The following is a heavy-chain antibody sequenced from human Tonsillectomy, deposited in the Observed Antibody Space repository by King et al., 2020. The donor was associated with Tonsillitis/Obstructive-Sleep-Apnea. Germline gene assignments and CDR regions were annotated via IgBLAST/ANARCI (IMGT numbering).Heavy chain of an antibody. V-gene: IGHV3-9*01. CDR3: AKASDPRSCCWYLDAFDI. CDR2: ISWNSGSI. D-gene: IGHD6-19*01. J-gene: IGHJ3*02. Sequence: VQLVESGGGLVQPGRSLRLSCAASGFTFDDYAMHWVRHAPGKGLEWVSGISWNSGSIGYADAVKGRFTISRDNANNSLYLQMNSLRAEDTALYYCAKASDPRSCCWYLDAFDIWVQGTMVTVSS. CDR1: GFTFDDYA.